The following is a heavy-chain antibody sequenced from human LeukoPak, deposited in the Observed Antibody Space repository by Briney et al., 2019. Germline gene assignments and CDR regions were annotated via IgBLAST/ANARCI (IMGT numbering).Heavy chain of an antibody. D-gene: IGHD2-15*01. CDR3: ARGISVAATGDYFDY. CDR1: GFTFSSYA. V-gene: IGHV3-30-3*01. CDR2: ISYDGSNK. J-gene: IGHJ4*02. Sequence: PGRSLRLSCAASGFTFSSYAMPWVRQAPGKGLEWVAVISYDGSNKYYADSVKGRFTISRDNSKNTLYLQMNSLRAEDTAVYYCARGISVAATGDYFDYWGQGTLVTVSS.